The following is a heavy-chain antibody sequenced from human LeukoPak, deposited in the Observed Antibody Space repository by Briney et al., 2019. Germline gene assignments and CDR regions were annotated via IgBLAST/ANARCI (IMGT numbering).Heavy chain of an antibody. CDR2: INHSGDS. J-gene: IGHJ3*02. Sequence: SETLSLTCAVYGGSFSGHYWSWIRQPPGKGLEWIGDINHSGDSNYNPSLKSRATISIHTSKNQFSLRVSSVTAADTALYYCAGTPVDVALQLSAFHNWGQGTMVTVSS. CDR1: GGSFSGHY. CDR3: AGTPVDVALQLSAFHN. D-gene: IGHD2-2*03. V-gene: IGHV4-34*01.